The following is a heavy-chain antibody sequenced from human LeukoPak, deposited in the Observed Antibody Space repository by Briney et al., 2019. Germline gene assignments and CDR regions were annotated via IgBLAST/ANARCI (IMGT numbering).Heavy chain of an antibody. D-gene: IGHD3-22*01. V-gene: IGHV4-61*02. CDR2: IYTSGST. J-gene: IGHJ4*02. CDR1: GGSISSGSYY. Sequence: SETLSLTCTVSGGSISSGSYYWSWIRQPAGKGLEWIGRIYTSGSTNYNPSLKSRVTISVDTSKNQFSLKLSSVTAADTAVYYCARDKRYYYDSSVYSVWGQGTLVTVSS. CDR3: ARDKRYYYDSSVYSV.